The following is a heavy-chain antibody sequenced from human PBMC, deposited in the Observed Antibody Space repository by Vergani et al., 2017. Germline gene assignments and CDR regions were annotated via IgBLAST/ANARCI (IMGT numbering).Heavy chain of an antibody. CDR3: ARYPSPYYYYYGMDV. V-gene: IGHV4-39*01. CDR1: GGSISSGSYY. CDR2: IYYSGST. J-gene: IGHJ6*02. Sequence: QVQLQESGPGLVKPSQTLSLTCTVSGGSISSGSYYWGWIRQPPGKGLEWIGSIYYSGSTYYNPSLKSRVTISVDTSKNQFSLKLSSVTAADTAVYYCARYPSPYYYYYGMDVWGQGTTVTVSS.